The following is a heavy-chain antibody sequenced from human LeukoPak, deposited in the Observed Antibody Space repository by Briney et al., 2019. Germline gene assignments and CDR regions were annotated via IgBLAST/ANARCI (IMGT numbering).Heavy chain of an antibody. D-gene: IGHD4-17*01. CDR1: GFTYSSYS. Sequence: GGPLRLSCAASGFTYSSYSTNWVRQAPAKGLEWVSSISSSSSYIYYADSVKGRFTISRDNAKNSLYLQMNSLRAEDTAVYYCARNYGDYSFDYWGQGTLVTVSS. CDR3: ARNYGDYSFDY. CDR2: ISSSSSYI. J-gene: IGHJ4*02. V-gene: IGHV3-21*01.